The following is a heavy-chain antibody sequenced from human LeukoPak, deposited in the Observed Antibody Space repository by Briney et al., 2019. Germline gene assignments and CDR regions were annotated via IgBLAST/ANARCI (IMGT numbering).Heavy chain of an antibody. V-gene: IGHV3-23*01. Sequence: LSGGSLRLSCAASGFTFSSYSMNWVRQAPGKGLEWVSAINHNGGSTYYADSVKGRFTISRGSSKNTLYLQMNNLRAEDTAVYYCAKTSGYSSGPMDVWGQGTTVTVSS. CDR2: INHNGGST. CDR1: GFTFSSYS. J-gene: IGHJ6*02. D-gene: IGHD6-25*01. CDR3: AKTSGYSSGPMDV.